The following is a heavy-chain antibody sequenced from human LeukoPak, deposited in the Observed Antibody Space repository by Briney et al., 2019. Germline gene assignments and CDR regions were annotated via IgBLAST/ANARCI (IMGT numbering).Heavy chain of an antibody. Sequence: GGSLRLSCAASGFTFSSYAMSWVRQAPGKGLEWVSAISGSGGSTYYADSVKGRFTISRDNSKNTLYLQMNSLRAEDTAVYYCAKDLGIAVAVTGDYWGQGTLVTVSS. D-gene: IGHD6-19*01. CDR1: GFTFSSYA. CDR3: AKDLGIAVAVTGDY. J-gene: IGHJ4*02. CDR2: ISGSGGST. V-gene: IGHV3-23*01.